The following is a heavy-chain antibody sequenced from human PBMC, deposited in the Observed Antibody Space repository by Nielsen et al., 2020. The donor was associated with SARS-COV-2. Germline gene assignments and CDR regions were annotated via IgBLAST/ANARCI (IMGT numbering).Heavy chain of an antibody. J-gene: IGHJ4*02. Sequence: GGSLRLSCAASGFTFSSYGMNWVRQAPGKGLEWVSYISGSGSTIYYADSVKGRFTISRDNTKNSLNLQMNSLRAEDTALYYCARDLNWNDPFGGQGTLVTVSS. CDR1: GFTFSSYG. V-gene: IGHV3-48*03. CDR2: ISGSGSTI. CDR3: ARDLNWNDPF. D-gene: IGHD1-1*01.